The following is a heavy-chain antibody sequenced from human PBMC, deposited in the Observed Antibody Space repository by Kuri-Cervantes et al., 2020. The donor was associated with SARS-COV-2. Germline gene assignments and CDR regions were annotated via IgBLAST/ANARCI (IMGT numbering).Heavy chain of an antibody. CDR2: ISRSGSRT. CDR1: EFTFSSYA. CDR3: AKSRWGSMIVAVPTLPEFDY. Sequence: GGSRRLSCAASEFTFSSYAMTWVRQAPGKGLEWGSTISRSGSRTYYADSVKGRFTISGDNSKNTLYLQMDKLRAEDTAMYYSAKSRWGSMIVAVPTLPEFDYWGQGTLVTVSS. V-gene: IGHV3-23*01. J-gene: IGHJ4*02. D-gene: IGHD2-21*01.